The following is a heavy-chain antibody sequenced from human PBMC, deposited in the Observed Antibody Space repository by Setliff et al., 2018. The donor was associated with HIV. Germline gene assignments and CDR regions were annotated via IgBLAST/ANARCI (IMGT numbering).Heavy chain of an antibody. CDR3: SRSGVPPYYYYGMDV. V-gene: IGHV1-18*01. CDR2: INSYNGNT. CDR1: GYTSTSYD. Sequence: ASVKVSCKASGYTSTSYDINWVRQAPGQGLEWMGWINSYNGNTRFAQKFQGRVTMTTDTSTTTAFMELRSLKADDTGIYYCSRSGVPPYYYYGMDVWGQGTTVTVSS. D-gene: IGHD3-10*01. J-gene: IGHJ6*02.